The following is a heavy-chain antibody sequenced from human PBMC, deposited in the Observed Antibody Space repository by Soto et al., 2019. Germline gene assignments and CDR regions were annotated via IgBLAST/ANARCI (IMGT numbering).Heavy chain of an antibody. CDR3: ARGSGQDYLAFDL. Sequence: QVPLVQSGAEVKKPGASVKVSCKPSGYTFTGYYIHWVRQAPGQGLEWMGWINPNSGATIYAQEFEGRVTMTRDTSVSTASMDVTRLKSDDTAVYYCARGSGQDYLAFDLRGPGTVVSVSS. J-gene: IGHJ3*01. CDR1: GYTFTGYY. V-gene: IGHV1-2*02. CDR2: INPNSGAT. D-gene: IGHD2-15*01.